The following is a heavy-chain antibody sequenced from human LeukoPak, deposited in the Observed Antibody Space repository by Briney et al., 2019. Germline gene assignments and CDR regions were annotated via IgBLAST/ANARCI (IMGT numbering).Heavy chain of an antibody. J-gene: IGHJ4*02. CDR2: IYDSGST. CDR1: GGSISSYY. D-gene: IGHD1-26*01. V-gene: IGHV4-59*12. Sequence: SETLSLTCTVSGGSISSYYWSWIRQPPGKGLEWIGYIYDSGSTNYNPSLKSRVTISVDTSKNQFSLKLSSVTAADTAVYYCARAVGATLGLFDYWGQGTLVTVSS. CDR3: ARAVGATLGLFDY.